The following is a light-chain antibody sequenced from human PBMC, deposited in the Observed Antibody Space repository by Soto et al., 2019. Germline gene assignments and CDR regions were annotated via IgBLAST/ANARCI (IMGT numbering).Light chain of an antibody. CDR3: NSYTTSNTRQIV. J-gene: IGLJ1*01. CDR2: DVS. CDR1: SSDVGGYNY. Sequence: QSALTQPASVSGSPGQSITISCTGTSSDVGGYNYVSWYQQHPGKAPNFMIYDVSNRPSGVSTRFSGSKSGNTASLTISGLQAEDEADYYCNSYTTSNTRQIVFGTGTRPPS. V-gene: IGLV2-14*01.